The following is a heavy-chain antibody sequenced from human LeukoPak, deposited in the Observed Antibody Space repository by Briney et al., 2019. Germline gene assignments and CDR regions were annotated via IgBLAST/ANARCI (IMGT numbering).Heavy chain of an antibody. CDR2: ISGSGGST. CDR3: SRSGYYDVLDY. CDR1: GFTFSSYA. J-gene: IGHJ4*02. V-gene: IGHV3-23*01. D-gene: IGHD3-3*01. Sequence: GGSLRLSCEASGFTFSSYAMSWVRQAPGKGLEWVSAISGSGGSTYYADSVKGRFTISRDNSKNTLYLQMNSLRAEDTAVYYCSRSGYYDVLDYWGQGTLVTVSS.